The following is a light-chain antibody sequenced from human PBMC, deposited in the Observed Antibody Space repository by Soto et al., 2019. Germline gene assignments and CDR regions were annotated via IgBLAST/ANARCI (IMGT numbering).Light chain of an antibody. CDR1: QSSLLSNGYNY. CDR3: MQALQPFT. CDR2: WGF. V-gene: IGKV2-28*01. J-gene: IGKJ3*01. Sequence: DMGLIKSPFSCPVTPGEPASISSRFSQSSLLSNGYNYLDWYLLKPGNSPHLLIIWGFNGASGVPDRFSGSGSGTDFTLKISRVEAEDVGVYYCMQALQPFTFGPGTKVDIK.